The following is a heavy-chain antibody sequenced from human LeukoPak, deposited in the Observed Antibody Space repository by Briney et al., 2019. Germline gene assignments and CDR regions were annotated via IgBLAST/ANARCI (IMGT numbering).Heavy chain of an antibody. CDR3: VRGGYGSIDY. Sequence: GGSLRLSCAASGFTFSSYSMNWVRQAPGKGLEWASSISSSSSYIYYADSVKGRFTISRDNAKNTLYLQVNSLRAEDTAVYYCVRGGYGSIDYWGQGTLVTVSS. CDR2: ISSSSSYI. D-gene: IGHD4-17*01. CDR1: GFTFSSYS. J-gene: IGHJ4*02. V-gene: IGHV3-21*01.